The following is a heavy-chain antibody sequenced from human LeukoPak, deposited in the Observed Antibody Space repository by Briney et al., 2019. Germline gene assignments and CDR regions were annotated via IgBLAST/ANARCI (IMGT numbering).Heavy chain of an antibody. D-gene: IGHD3-3*01. Sequence: ASVKVSCKASGYTFTDYFLHWIRQAPGQGLDWMGWINPKTGGTTYAQKFQGRVTMTRDTSISTAYMELSRLRSDDTAVYYCARTWDDYDFWSGYYWYWGQGTLVTVSS. CDR1: GYTFTDYF. CDR3: ARTWDDYDFWSGYYWY. CDR2: INPKTGGT. V-gene: IGHV1-2*02. J-gene: IGHJ4*02.